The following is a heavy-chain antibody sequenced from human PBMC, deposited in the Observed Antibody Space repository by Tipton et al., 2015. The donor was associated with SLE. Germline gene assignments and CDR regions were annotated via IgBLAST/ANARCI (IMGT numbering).Heavy chain of an antibody. V-gene: IGHV4-61*05. CDR2: IYYSGST. CDR3: ARRRADTAPVYFDY. D-gene: IGHD5-18*01. Sequence: TLSLTCRVSGDSINSKTYYWGWIRQPPGKGLEWIGYIYYSGSTNYNPSLKSRVTLSVDTSKNQFSLKLSSVTAADTAVYYCARRRADTAPVYFDYWGQGILVTVSS. CDR1: GDSINSKTYY. J-gene: IGHJ4*02.